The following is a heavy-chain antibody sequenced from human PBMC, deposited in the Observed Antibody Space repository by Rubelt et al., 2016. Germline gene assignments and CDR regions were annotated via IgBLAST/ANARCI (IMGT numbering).Heavy chain of an antibody. D-gene: IGHD2-2*01. Sequence: QVQLVQSGAEVKKPWASVKVSCKASGYTFTRYDINWVRQATGQGLEWMGWMNPNSGNTGYAQKFQGRVTMTRHTSITTAYMELSSLRSEDTDVYYCARGPGGTSTSCPYYFDYWGQGTLVTVSS. J-gene: IGHJ4*02. CDR2: MNPNSGNT. CDR1: GYTFTRYD. CDR3: ARGPGGTSTSCPYYFDY. V-gene: IGHV1-8*01.